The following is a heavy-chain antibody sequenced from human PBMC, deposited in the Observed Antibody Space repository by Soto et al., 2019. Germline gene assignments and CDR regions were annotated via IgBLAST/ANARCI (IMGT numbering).Heavy chain of an antibody. Sequence: SETLSLTCTVSGGSISSGDYYWSWIRQPPGKGLEWIGYIYYSGSTYYNPSLKSRVTISVDTSKNQFSLKLSSVTATDTAVYYCASYCSGGSCYYRDAFDIWGQGTMVTVSS. J-gene: IGHJ3*02. V-gene: IGHV4-30-4*01. D-gene: IGHD2-15*01. CDR3: ASYCSGGSCYYRDAFDI. CDR1: GGSISSGDYY. CDR2: IYYSGST.